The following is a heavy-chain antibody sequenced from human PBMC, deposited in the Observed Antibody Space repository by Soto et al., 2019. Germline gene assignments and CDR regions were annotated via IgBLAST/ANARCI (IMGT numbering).Heavy chain of an antibody. V-gene: IGHV1-3*01. D-gene: IGHD3-22*01. Sequence: ASVKVSCKTSGYTFISYTMHWVRQAPGQRLEWMGWINAGNGNTKYSQKFQGRVTITRDTSASTAYMELSSLRSEDTAVYYCARMYYYGTSGGLDYWGQGTPVTVSS. J-gene: IGHJ4*02. CDR2: INAGNGNT. CDR1: GYTFISYT. CDR3: ARMYYYGTSGGLDY.